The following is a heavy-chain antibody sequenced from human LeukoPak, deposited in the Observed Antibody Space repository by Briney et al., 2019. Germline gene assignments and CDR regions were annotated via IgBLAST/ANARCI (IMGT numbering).Heavy chain of an antibody. Sequence: ASVKVSCKASGYTFTGYYMHWVRQAPGQGLEWMGRINPNSGVTNYVQKFQGRVTMTRDTSIGTAYMDLSRLRSDDTAVYYCARVGYYESSGYYEYWGQGTLVTVSS. CDR1: GYTFTGYY. CDR2: INPNSGVT. D-gene: IGHD3-22*01. J-gene: IGHJ4*02. CDR3: ARVGYYESSGYYEY. V-gene: IGHV1-2*06.